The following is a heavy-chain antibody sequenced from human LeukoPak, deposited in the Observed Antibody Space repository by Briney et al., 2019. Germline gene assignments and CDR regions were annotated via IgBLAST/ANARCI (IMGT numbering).Heavy chain of an antibody. CDR1: GFTFCSYG. V-gene: IGHV3-30*18. J-gene: IGHJ4*02. CDR2: ISYDGSNK. Sequence: PGRSLRLSCAASGFTFCSYGMHWVRQAPGKGLEWVAVISYDGSNKYYADSVKGRFTISRDNSKNTLYLQMNSLRAEDTAVYYCAKEDNGDPEGFDYWGQGTLVTVSS. CDR3: AKEDNGDPEGFDY. D-gene: IGHD4-17*01.